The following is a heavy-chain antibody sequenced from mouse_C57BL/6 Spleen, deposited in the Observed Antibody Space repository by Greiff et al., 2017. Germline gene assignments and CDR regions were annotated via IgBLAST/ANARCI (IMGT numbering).Heavy chain of an antibody. D-gene: IGHD2-1*01. CDR2: INPSSGYT. J-gene: IGHJ2*01. Sequence: QVQLQQPGAELVRPGSSVKLSCKASGYTFTSYWMHWVKQRPGQGLEWIGYINPSSGYTKYNQKFKDKATLTADKSSSTAYMQLSSLTYEDSAVYYCARYGNYPYYFDYWGQGTTLTVSS. CDR3: ARYGNYPYYFDY. V-gene: IGHV1-7*01. CDR1: GYTFTSYW.